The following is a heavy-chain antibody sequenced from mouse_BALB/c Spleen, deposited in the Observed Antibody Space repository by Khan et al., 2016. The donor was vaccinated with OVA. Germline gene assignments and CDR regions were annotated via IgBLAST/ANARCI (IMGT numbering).Heavy chain of an antibody. Sequence: VQLKQSGAELVKPGATVKLSCTASGFNIKDTYMHWLKQWPEQGLEWSGRIDPSNGNTKYDPKLQGKASITPDTSSNAAYLQLSSLTSKDTTVYYCARMARKWDQGTTLTVSS. CDR2: IDPSNGNT. CDR3: ARMARK. J-gene: IGHJ2*01. CDR1: GFNIKDTY. V-gene: IGHV14-3*02.